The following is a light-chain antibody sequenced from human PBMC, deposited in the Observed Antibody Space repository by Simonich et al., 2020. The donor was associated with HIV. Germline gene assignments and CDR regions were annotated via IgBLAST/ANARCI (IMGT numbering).Light chain of an antibody. CDR3: QQRSNWPPIT. Sequence: IVLTPSPATLSLSPGESATLSGWARQRVSSYLAWYQQKPGQAPRLLIYDASNRAAGIPARCRGSGSGTEFTLTISSLEPEDFAVYYCQQRSNWPPITFGQGTRLEIK. V-gene: IGKV3-11*01. J-gene: IGKJ5*01. CDR1: QRVSSY. CDR2: DAS.